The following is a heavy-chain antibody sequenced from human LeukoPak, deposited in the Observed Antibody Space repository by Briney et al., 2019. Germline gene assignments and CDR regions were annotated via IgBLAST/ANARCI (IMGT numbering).Heavy chain of an antibody. CDR1: GFTFSRYL. V-gene: IGHV3-7*01. D-gene: IGHD4-17*01. CDR2: IKQDGSKK. J-gene: IGHJ3*02. CDR3: ARKYGDDVIGAFDI. Sequence: GGPLRLSCADSGFTFSRYLMRLVRAALGKGLEWVANIKQDGSKKYYVESLKSRFTTSTETAKNSLNLQMNSLRAEVAAVYYCARKYGDDVIGAFDIWGQGRMVTVSS.